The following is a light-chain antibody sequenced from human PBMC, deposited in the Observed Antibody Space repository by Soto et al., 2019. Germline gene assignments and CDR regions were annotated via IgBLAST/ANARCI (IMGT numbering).Light chain of an antibody. CDR1: SSDVGGYNY. V-gene: IGLV2-11*01. J-gene: IGLJ1*01. CDR2: DVS. Sequence: QSALTQPRSVYGSPGQSVTISCTGTSSDVGGYNYVSWYQQRPGKGPKLMIYDVSRRPSGVPGRFSGSKSGNTASLSISGLQAEDEAEYFCCSHAASYTYVFGPGTKLTVL. CDR3: CSHAASYTYV.